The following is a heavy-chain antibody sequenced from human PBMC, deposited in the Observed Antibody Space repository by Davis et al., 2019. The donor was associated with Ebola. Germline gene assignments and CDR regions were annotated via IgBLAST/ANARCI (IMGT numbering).Heavy chain of an antibody. D-gene: IGHD3/OR15-3a*01. CDR1: GYRFISYG. J-gene: IGHJ4*02. CDR3: ARQTTRGDWDH. Sequence: ASVKVSCKASGYRFISYGFSWVRQAPGQGLEWMGWITTYNGNTDYSKKVQGRVTMTTQTSTNTAYMELRGLRSDDSAVYYCARQTTRGDWDHWGQGTLVTVSS. V-gene: IGHV1-18*01. CDR2: ITTYNGNT.